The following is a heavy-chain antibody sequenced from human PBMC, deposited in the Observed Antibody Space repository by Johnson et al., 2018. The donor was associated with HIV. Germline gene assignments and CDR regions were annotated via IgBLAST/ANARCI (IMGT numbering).Heavy chain of an antibody. Sequence: QVQLVESGGGVVQPGGSLRLSCAASGFTFSSYAMHCVRQAPGKGLEWVAVISYDGANKYYSGSVRGRFTISRDNSRNTLNLQMDSLREDDTAVYYCAKDLDRELLALWAFHTWGQGTVVTVSS. CDR2: ISYDGANK. J-gene: IGHJ3*02. CDR3: AKDLDRELLALWAFHT. V-gene: IGHV3-30*18. CDR1: GFTFSSYA. D-gene: IGHD2-8*02.